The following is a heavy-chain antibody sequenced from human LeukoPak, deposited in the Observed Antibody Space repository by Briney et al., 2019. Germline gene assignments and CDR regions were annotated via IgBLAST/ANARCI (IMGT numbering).Heavy chain of an antibody. J-gene: IGHJ4*02. Sequence: GGSLRLSCAASGFTFSSYGMHWVRQAPGKGLEWVAVIWHDGSNKYYADSVKGRFTISRDNSKNTLYLQMNSLRAEDTAVYYCARDDDHPCSHFDYWGQGTLVTVSS. CDR3: ARDDDHPCSHFDY. CDR2: IWHDGSNK. V-gene: IGHV3-33*01. CDR1: GFTFSSYG. D-gene: IGHD2-21*01.